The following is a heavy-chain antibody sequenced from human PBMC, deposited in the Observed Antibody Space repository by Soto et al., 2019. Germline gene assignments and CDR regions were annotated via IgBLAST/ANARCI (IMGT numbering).Heavy chain of an antibody. CDR2: INAGNGKT. V-gene: IGHV1-3*01. CDR1: GYTFTTYA. CDR3: ARAAGDCSTTSCYMIDY. D-gene: IGHD2-2*02. J-gene: IGHJ4*01. Sequence: ASVKVSSKVSGYTFTTYAIHWVRQPPGQRLEWMGWINAGNGKTKYSQKFQDRATITRDTSATTAYMELNSLPSEDTSVYYCARAAGDCSTTSCYMIDYWGQGTLVAVSS.